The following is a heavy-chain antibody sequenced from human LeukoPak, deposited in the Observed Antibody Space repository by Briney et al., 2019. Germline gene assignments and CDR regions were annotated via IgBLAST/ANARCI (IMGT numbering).Heavy chain of an antibody. CDR3: TRVSWRGEIF. Sequence: GGSLRLSCAASGFTFSSYETNWVRQAPGKGLEWVSSISRGGSPIFHADSVRGRFTTSRDNAKKSLFLQMTSLRAEDTAVYYCTRVSWRGEIFWGQGTLVSVSS. D-gene: IGHD3-3*01. CDR2: ISRGGSPI. V-gene: IGHV3-48*03. CDR1: GFTFSSYE. J-gene: IGHJ4*02.